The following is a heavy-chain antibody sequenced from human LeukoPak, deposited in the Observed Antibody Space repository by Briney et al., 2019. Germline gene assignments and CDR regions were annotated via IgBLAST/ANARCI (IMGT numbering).Heavy chain of an antibody. CDR1: GYRFTSYW. CDR2: IYPGDSDT. Sequence: GESLKISCKASGYRFTSYWIGGVRQMPGKGLEWKGIIYPGDSDTRYSPSFQGQVTISADKSISTAYLRWSSLKASDIAMYYCARVSDHYFDYWGQGTLATVSS. V-gene: IGHV5-51*01. D-gene: IGHD1-14*01. J-gene: IGHJ4*02. CDR3: ARVSDHYFDY.